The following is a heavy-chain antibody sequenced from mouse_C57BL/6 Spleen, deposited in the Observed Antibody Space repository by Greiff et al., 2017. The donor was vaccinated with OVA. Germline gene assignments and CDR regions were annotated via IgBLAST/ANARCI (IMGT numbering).Heavy chain of an antibody. CDR1: GYTFTDYY. CDR3: ARADGLPLFAD. Sequence: QVQLQQSGAELVRPGASVKLSCKASGYTFTDYYINWVKQRPGQGLEWIARIYPGSGNTYYNEKFKGKATLTAEKSSSTAYMQLSSLTSEDSAVYVCARADGLPLFADWGQGTLVTVSA. CDR2: IYPGSGNT. V-gene: IGHV1-76*01. D-gene: IGHD2-2*01. J-gene: IGHJ3*01.